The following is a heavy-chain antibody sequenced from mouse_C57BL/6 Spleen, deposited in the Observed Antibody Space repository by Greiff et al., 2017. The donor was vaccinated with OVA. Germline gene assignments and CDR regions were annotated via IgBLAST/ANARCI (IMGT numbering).Heavy chain of an antibody. CDR2: IDPSDSYT. J-gene: IGHJ4*01. D-gene: IGHD2-14*01. CDR1: GYTFTSYW. CDR3: ARKVLVYAMDY. V-gene: IGHV1-69*01. Sequence: QVQLQQPGAELVMPGASVKLSCKASGYTFTSYWVHWVKQRPGQGLEWIGEIDPSDSYTNYNQKFKGKSTLTVDKSSSTAYMQLSSLTSEDSAVYYCARKVLVYAMDYWGQGTSVTVSS.